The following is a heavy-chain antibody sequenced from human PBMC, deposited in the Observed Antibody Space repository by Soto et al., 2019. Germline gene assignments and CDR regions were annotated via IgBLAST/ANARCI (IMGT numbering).Heavy chain of an antibody. CDR2: INHSGST. D-gene: IGHD3-10*01. CDR3: ARENYGSGMV. Sequence: PSETLSLTCAVYGGSFSGYYWSWIRQPPGKGLEWIGEINHSGSTNYNPSLKSRVTISVDTSKNQFSLKLSSVTAADTAVYYCARENYGSGMVWGQGTLVTVSS. V-gene: IGHV4-34*01. CDR1: GGSFSGYY. J-gene: IGHJ4*02.